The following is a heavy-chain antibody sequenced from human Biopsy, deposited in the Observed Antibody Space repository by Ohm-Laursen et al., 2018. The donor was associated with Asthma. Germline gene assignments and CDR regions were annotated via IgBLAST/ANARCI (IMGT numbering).Heavy chain of an antibody. CDR3: ARAQDYYDSRGYYRSFDY. J-gene: IGHJ4*02. D-gene: IGHD3-22*01. Sequence: TLSLTCTVSYGSITSGGYYWAWIRQHPGKGLEWIGVIYYSGSTYYNPYLKSRVSISIDTSKNQFSLKLSSVTAADTAVYYCARAQDYYDSRGYYRSFDYWGQGTLVTVSS. CDR1: YGSITSGGYY. V-gene: IGHV4-31*03. CDR2: IYYSGST.